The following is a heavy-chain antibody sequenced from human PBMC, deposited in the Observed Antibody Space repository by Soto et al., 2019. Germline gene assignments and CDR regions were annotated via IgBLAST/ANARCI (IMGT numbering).Heavy chain of an antibody. CDR3: ARRFDS. V-gene: IGHV4-59*12. Sequence: QVQLQESGPGLVKPSETLSLTCTVSGDSISNKYWSWNRQPPGKGLEWIGWIYYNGTANYNPSLKSRVTISLDLSKNEFSLRLSSVTAADTAVYHCARRFDSWGQGTLVTVSS. J-gene: IGHJ4*02. CDR1: GDSISNKY. CDR2: IYYNGTA.